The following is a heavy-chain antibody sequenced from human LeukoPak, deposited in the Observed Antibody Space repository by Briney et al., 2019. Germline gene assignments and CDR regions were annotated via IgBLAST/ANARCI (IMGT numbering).Heavy chain of an antibody. D-gene: IGHD6-19*01. V-gene: IGHV3-30*02. CDR1: GFTFSSYG. CDR3: AKDSSGWSNLYDY. CDR2: IRYDGSNK. J-gene: IGHJ4*02. Sequence: GGSLRLACAASGFTFSSYGMHWVRQAPGKGLEWVAFIRYDGSNKYYADSVNGRFTSSRDNSKNTLYLQMNSLRAEDTAVYYCAKDSSGWSNLYDYWGQGTLVTVSS.